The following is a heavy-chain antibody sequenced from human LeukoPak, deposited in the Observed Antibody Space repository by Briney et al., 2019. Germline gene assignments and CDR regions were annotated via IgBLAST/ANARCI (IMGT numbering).Heavy chain of an antibody. J-gene: IGHJ6*03. D-gene: IGHD5-18*01. V-gene: IGHV4-39*01. CDR2: IYYSGST. CDR3: ASLPDVDTAMVTGYYYYMDV. Sequence: SETLSLTCTVSGGSISSSSYYWGWIRQPPGKGLEWIGSIYYSGSTYYNPSLKSRVTISVDTSKNQFSLKLSSVTAADTAVYYSASLPDVDTAMVTGYYYYMDVWGKGTTVTVSS. CDR1: GGSISSSSYY.